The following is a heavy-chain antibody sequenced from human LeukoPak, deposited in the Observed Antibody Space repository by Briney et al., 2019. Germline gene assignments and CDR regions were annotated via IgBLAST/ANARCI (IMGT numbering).Heavy chain of an antibody. Sequence: SQTLSLTCAISGDSVSRDSAAWNWIRQSPSRGLEWLGSTYYKSRWYNDYAVSLRGRISINPDTTENQFSLQLNSVTPEDAAVYYCARGATFYDDTSGYPGPFYFDYWGQGSLVTVSS. CDR1: GDSVSRDSAA. V-gene: IGHV6-1*01. D-gene: IGHD3-22*01. J-gene: IGHJ4*02. CDR3: ARGATFYDDTSGYPGPFYFDY. CDR2: TYYKSRWYN.